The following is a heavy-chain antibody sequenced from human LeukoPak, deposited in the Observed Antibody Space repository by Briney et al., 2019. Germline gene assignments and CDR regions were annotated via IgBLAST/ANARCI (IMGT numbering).Heavy chain of an antibody. V-gene: IGHV3-7*01. D-gene: IGHD5-18*01. Sequence: GGSLRLSCAASGFTFSSYGMHWVRQAPGKGLEWVASINPDGDKKYSADSVKGRFTISRDNAENSLYLQMNSLRVEDTAFYYCARDLAYSRLDYWGQGMLVTVSS. J-gene: IGHJ4*02. CDR2: INPDGDKK. CDR3: ARDLAYSRLDY. CDR1: GFTFSSYG.